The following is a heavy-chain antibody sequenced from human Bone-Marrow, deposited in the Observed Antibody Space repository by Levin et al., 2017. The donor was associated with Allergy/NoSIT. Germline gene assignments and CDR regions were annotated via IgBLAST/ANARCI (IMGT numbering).Heavy chain of an antibody. V-gene: IGHV3-53*01. CDR1: GFTVSSNY. Sequence: GGSLRLSCAASGFTVSSNYMIWVRQAPGKGLEWVSVIYSGGSTSYADSVKGRFISSRDTSKNTLYLQMNSLRAEDTAVYYCARDGHHDYGDYVLGSWGQGTLVTVSS. CDR2: IYSGGST. CDR3: ARDGHHDYGDYVLGS. D-gene: IGHD4-17*01. J-gene: IGHJ4*02.